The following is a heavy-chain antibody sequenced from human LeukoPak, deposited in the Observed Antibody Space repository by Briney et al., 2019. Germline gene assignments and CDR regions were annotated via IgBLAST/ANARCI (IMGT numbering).Heavy chain of an antibody. CDR2: FDPEDGET. Sequence: ASVKVSCKVSGYTLTELSMHWVRQAPGKGLEWMGGFDPEDGETIYAQKFQGRVTMTEDTSTDTAYMELSSLRSEDTAVYYCATKGLVPAPRYNWFDPWGQGTLVTASS. J-gene: IGHJ5*02. D-gene: IGHD2-2*01. CDR1: GYTLTELS. V-gene: IGHV1-24*01. CDR3: ATKGLVPAPRYNWFDP.